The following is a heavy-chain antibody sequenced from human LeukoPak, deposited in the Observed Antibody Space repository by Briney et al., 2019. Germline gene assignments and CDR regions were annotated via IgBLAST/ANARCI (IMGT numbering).Heavy chain of an antibody. CDR2: TYYRSKWYD. CDR3: ASASSGYYALDS. D-gene: IGHD6-19*01. Sequence: SQTLSLTCVISGDSVSSNSAAWNWIRQSPSRGLEWLGRTYYRSKWYDDYAVSVKSRITITPDTSKNQFSLQLSSVTPEDTAAYYCASASSGYYALDSWGQGTLVTVSS. CDR1: GDSVSSNSAA. J-gene: IGHJ4*02. V-gene: IGHV6-1*01.